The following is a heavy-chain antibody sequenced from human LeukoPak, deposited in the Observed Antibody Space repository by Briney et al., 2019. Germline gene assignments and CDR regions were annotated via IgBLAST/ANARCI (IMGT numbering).Heavy chain of an antibody. CDR1: GFTFSDYS. V-gene: IGHV3-11*01. J-gene: IGHJ3*02. CDR3: ARIGGYYAFDI. D-gene: IGHD2-21*02. CDR2: IRSGRTTI. Sequence: PGGSLRLSCAASGFTFSDYSMSWIRQAPGKGLEWVSYIRSGRTTIYYADSVKGRFTISRDNAKNSLYLQMNSLRAEDTAVYYCARIGGYYAFDIWGQGTMVTVSS.